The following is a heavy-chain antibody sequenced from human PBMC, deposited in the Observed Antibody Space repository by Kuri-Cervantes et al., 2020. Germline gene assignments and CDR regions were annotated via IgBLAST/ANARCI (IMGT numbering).Heavy chain of an antibody. CDR3: AREGVVAVQGDNNWFDP. CDR2: INPNSGGT. Sequence: ASVKVSCKASGYTFTSYYMHWVRQATGQGLEWMGWINPNSGGTNYAQKFQGRVTMTRDTSISTAYMELSRLRSDDTAVYYCAREGVVAVQGDNNWFDPWGQGTLVTVSS. V-gene: IGHV1-2*02. J-gene: IGHJ5*02. CDR1: GYTFTSYY. D-gene: IGHD2-15*01.